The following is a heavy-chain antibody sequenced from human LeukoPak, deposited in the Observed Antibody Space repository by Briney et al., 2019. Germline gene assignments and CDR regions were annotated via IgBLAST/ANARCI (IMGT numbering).Heavy chain of an antibody. V-gene: IGHV1-46*01. CDR3: ARAVLVRSPFDN. Sequence: ASVKVSCKASGYTFTSYCMHWVRQAPGQGLESMGIINPSGNSTSYAQKFQGRVTMTTDTSTSTVYMELRSLRSEDTAVYYCARAVLVRSPFDNWGQGTLVTVPS. CDR2: INPSGNST. D-gene: IGHD3-3*01. CDR1: GYTFTSYC. J-gene: IGHJ4*02.